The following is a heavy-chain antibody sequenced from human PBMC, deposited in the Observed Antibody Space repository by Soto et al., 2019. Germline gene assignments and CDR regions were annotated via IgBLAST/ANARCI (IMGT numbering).Heavy chain of an antibody. Sequence: PSETLSLTCTVSGGSISSSSYYWGWIRQPPGKGLEWIGSIYYSGSTYYNPSLKSRVTISVDTSKNQFSLKLSSVTAADTAVYYCARQGYDSSGYYYVSNYFDYWGQGTLVTVSS. CDR1: GGSISSSSYY. CDR2: IYYSGST. J-gene: IGHJ4*02. CDR3: ARQGYDSSGYYYVSNYFDY. D-gene: IGHD3-22*01. V-gene: IGHV4-39*07.